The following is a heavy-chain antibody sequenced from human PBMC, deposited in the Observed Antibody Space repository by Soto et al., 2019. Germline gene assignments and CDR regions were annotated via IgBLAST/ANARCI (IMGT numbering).Heavy chain of an antibody. CDR2: INPNSGGT. D-gene: IGHD3-3*01. CDR1: GYTFTGYY. J-gene: IGHJ5*02. CDR3: ARATGYDFWSGYYASWFDP. V-gene: IGHV1-2*04. Sequence: QVQLVQSGAEVKKPGASVKVSCKASGYTFTGYYMHWVRQAPGQGLEWMGWINPNSGGTNYAQKFQGWVTMHRDTSISTAYMELSRLRSDDTAVYYCARATGYDFWSGYYASWFDPWGQGTLVTVSS.